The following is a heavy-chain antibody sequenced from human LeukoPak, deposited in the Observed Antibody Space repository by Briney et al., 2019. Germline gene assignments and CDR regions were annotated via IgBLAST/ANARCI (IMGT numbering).Heavy chain of an antibody. CDR1: GFIFSNAW. Sequence: GSLRLSCAASGFIFSNAWMNWVRQAPGKGLEWIGEINHSGSTNYNPSLKSRVTISVDTSKNQFSLKLSSVTAADTAVYYCARGYGSFDYWGQGTLVTVSS. D-gene: IGHD4-17*01. CDR2: INHSGST. V-gene: IGHV4-34*01. CDR3: ARGYGSFDY. J-gene: IGHJ4*02.